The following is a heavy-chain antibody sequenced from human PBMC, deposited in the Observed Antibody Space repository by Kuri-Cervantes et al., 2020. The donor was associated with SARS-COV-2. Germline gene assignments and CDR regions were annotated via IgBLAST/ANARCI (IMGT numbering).Heavy chain of an antibody. J-gene: IGHJ5*02. D-gene: IGHD5-12*01. CDR3: ATSSAIVATISWFDP. CDR1: GYTFTTYD. V-gene: IGHV1-8*01. CDR2: MNPNSGNT. Sequence: SVKVSCKASGYTFTTYDINWVRQATGQGLEWMGWMNPNSGNTGYAQKFQGRVTLTRDTSISTAYMELNSLTSEDTAVYYCATSSAIVATISWFDPWGQGTLVTVSS.